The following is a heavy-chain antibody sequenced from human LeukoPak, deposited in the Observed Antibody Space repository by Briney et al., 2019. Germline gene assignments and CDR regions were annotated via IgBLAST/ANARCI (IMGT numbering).Heavy chain of an antibody. CDR2: MNPNSGNT. CDR3: ARGQWELPYYFDY. J-gene: IGHJ4*02. Sequence: RASVKVSCKASGYTFTSYDINWVRQATGQGLEWMGWMNPNSGNTGYAQKFQGRVTMTRNTSISTAYMELSSLRSEDTAVYYCARGQWELPYYFDYWGQGTLVTVSS. V-gene: IGHV1-8*01. D-gene: IGHD1-26*01. CDR1: GYTFTSYD.